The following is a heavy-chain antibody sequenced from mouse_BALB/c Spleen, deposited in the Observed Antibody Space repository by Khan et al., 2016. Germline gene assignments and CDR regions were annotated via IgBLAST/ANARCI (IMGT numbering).Heavy chain of an antibody. V-gene: IGHV1S135*01. J-gene: IGHJ4*01. D-gene: IGHD2-1*01. Sequence: VQLKESGPELVKPGASVKVSCKVSGYTFTSYNMYWVKQSHGKSLEWIGYIDPYNGGTNYNQKFKGKATLTVDKSSSTAYMHLNSLTSEDSAVYYCASDLLWYAMDYWGQGTSVTVSS. CDR1: GYTFTSYN. CDR2: IDPYNGGT. CDR3: ASDLLWYAMDY.